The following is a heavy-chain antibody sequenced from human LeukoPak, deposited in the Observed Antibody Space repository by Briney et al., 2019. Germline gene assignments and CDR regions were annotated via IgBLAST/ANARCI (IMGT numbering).Heavy chain of an antibody. J-gene: IGHJ4*02. CDR3: ARNSYGSGSYYTGYFDY. D-gene: IGHD3-10*01. CDR1: GFTFSSYS. CDR2: INSDGSST. Sequence: GGSLRLSCAASGFTFSSYSMTWVRQAPGKGLVWVSRINSDGSSTSYADSVKGRFTISRDNAKNTLYLQMNSLRAEDTAVYYCARNSYGSGSYYTGYFDYWGQGTLVTVSS. V-gene: IGHV3-74*01.